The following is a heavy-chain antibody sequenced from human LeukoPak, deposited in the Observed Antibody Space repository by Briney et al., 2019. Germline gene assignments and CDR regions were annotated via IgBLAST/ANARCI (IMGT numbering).Heavy chain of an antibody. CDR1: GVSISSFY. Sequence: PSETLSLTCTVSGVSISSFYWNWIRQPAGKGLEWIGRIYTSGSTIYNPSPKSRVTMSVDTSKNQFSLKLSSVTAAETAVYYCARGGIFGVVITPYYFDYWGQGTLVTVSS. D-gene: IGHD3-3*01. CDR3: ARGGIFGVVITPYYFDY. V-gene: IGHV4-4*07. CDR2: IYTSGST. J-gene: IGHJ4*02.